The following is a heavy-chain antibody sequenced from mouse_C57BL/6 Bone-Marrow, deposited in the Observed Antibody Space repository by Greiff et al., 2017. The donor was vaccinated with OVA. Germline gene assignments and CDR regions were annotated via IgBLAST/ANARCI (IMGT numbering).Heavy chain of an antibody. J-gene: IGHJ1*03. D-gene: IGHD1-1*01. V-gene: IGHV8-12*01. CDR1: GFSLSTSGMG. Sequence: QVQLKESGPGILQSSQTLSLTCSFSGFSLSTSGMGVSWIRQPSGKGLEWLAHIYWDDDKRYNPSLKSRLTISKDTSRNQVFLKITSVDTADTATYYCARRLGYYYGSSWYFDVWGTGTTVTVSS. CDR3: ARRLGYYYGSSWYFDV. CDR2: IYWDDDK.